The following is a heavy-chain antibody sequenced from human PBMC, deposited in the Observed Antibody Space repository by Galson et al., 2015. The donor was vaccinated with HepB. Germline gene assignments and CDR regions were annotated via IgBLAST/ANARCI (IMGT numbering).Heavy chain of an antibody. CDR2: ISAYNGNT. D-gene: IGHD5-12*01. CDR1: GYTFTSYG. V-gene: IGHV1-18*01. Sequence: SVKVSCKASGYTFTSYGISWVRQAPGQGLEWMGWISAYNGNTNYAQKLQGRVTMTTDTSTSTAYMELRSLRSDDTAVYYCARATYEYYYYYYMDVWVKGTTATVSS. CDR3: ARATYEYYYYYYMDV. J-gene: IGHJ6*03.